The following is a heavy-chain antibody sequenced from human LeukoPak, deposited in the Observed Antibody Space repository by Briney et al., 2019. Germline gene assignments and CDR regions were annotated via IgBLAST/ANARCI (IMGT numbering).Heavy chain of an antibody. CDR2: ISGSGGSK. J-gene: IGHJ3*02. CDR3: ANTASYTYYDILTGYSGGLGAFDI. CDR1: GFTFSSYA. V-gene: IGHV3-23*01. Sequence: GGSLRLSCAASGFTFSSYAMSWVRQAPGKGLEWVSAISGSGGSKYYADSVKGRFTISRDNSKNTLYLQMNSLRAEDTAVYYCANTASYTYYDILTGYSGGLGAFDIWGQGTMVTVSS. D-gene: IGHD3-9*01.